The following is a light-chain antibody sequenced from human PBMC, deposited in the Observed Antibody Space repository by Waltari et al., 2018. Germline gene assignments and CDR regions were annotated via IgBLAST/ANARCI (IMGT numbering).Light chain of an antibody. CDR1: NRSVGHYHL. V-gene: IGLV2-23*02. Sequence: QSALTQPASVSGTPGTSITISCPGTNRSVGHYHLLSWYQHHPGEAPKLMICEVIKRPSGVSNRFSGSKSGNTASLTISGLQAEDEADYYCCSYAGSGTYVFGTGTKVTVL. J-gene: IGLJ1*01. CDR2: EVI. CDR3: CSYAGSGTYV.